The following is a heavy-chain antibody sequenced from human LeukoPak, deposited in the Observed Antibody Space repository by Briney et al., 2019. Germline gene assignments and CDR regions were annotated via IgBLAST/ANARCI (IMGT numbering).Heavy chain of an antibody. CDR2: INWNGGST. D-gene: IGHD1-26*01. J-gene: IGHJ4*02. V-gene: IGHV3-20*04. Sequence: GGSLRLSCAASGFIFDDYGMSWVRHAPGKGLEWVSGINWNGGSTGYADSVKGRFTISRDNAKNSLYLQMNSLRAEDTALYYCARLRGWYSGTYYGYFDYWGQGTLVTVSS. CDR1: GFIFDDYG. CDR3: ARLRGWYSGTYYGYFDY.